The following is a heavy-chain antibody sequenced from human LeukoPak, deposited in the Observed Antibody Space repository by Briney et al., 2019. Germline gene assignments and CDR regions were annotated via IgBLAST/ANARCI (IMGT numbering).Heavy chain of an antibody. J-gene: IGHJ5*02. CDR3: ARETKRGGWYVSFDP. Sequence: PSETLSFICTVSGGSISSYYWRWPRQPPGKALEGIGYIYYSGSTNYNPSLKSRVTISVGTSKNQLSLKLSSVTAADTAVYYCARETKRGGWYVSFDPWGQGTLVTVS. D-gene: IGHD6-19*01. V-gene: IGHV4-59*01. CDR1: GGSISSYY. CDR2: IYYSGST.